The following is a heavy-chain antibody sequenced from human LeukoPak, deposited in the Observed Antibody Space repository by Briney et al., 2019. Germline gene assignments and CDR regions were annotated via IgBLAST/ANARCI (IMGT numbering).Heavy chain of an antibody. D-gene: IGHD6-13*01. Sequence: SETLSLTCTVSGGSISSDGYYWSWIRQHPGKGLEWIGYIYYSGSTYYNPSLKSRVTISVDTSKNQFSLKLSSVTAADTAVYYCARVPAMTAAGTFDYWGQGTLVTVSS. CDR3: ARVPAMTAAGTFDY. J-gene: IGHJ4*02. CDR1: GGSISSDGYY. V-gene: IGHV4-31*03. CDR2: IYYSGST.